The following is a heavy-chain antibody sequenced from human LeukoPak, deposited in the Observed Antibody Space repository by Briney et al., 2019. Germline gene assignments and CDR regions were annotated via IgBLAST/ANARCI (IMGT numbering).Heavy chain of an antibody. CDR2: IYTSGST. J-gene: IGHJ4*02. Sequence: SETLSLTCTVSGGSISSYYWSWIRQPAGKGLEWIGRIYTSGSTNYNPSLKSRVTMSVDTSKNQFSLKLSSVTAADTAVYYCAREGTKYSSGWYYFDYWGQGTLVTVSS. CDR3: AREGTKYSSGWYYFDY. D-gene: IGHD6-19*01. V-gene: IGHV4-4*07. CDR1: GGSISSYY.